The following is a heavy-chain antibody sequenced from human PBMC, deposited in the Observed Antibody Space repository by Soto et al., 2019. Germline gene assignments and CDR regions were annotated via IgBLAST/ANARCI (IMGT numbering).Heavy chain of an antibody. CDR1: GYTLTELS. Sequence: QVQLVQSGAEVKKPGASVKVSCKVSGYTLTELSMHWVRQAPGKGLEWMGGFDPEDGETIYAQKFQGSVTLTEDTDTAPTCVEMSSLRSEDTALYYCAAKRNAVWSGYYPCYFDYWGEGTMVAVSS. CDR2: FDPEDGET. J-gene: IGHJ4*02. D-gene: IGHD3-3*01. CDR3: AAKRNAVWSGYYPCYFDY. V-gene: IGHV1-24*01.